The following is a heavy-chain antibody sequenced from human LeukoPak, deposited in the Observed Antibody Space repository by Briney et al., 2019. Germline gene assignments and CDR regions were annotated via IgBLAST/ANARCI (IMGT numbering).Heavy chain of an antibody. J-gene: IGHJ6*03. CDR3: ARVRNWDGSGNYYASGGYYYYMDV. CDR2: IYYSGSP. CDR1: GRPFRTYY. V-gene: IGHV4-59*07. Sequence: SDTLSLICSVSGRPFRTYYWSWTRQPPGKALERIRYIYYSGSPNFNPSLKSRVTISVGTSKNQFSLRLSSVTAADTAVYYCARVRNWDGSGNYYASGGYYYYMDVWGKGTTVTVSS. D-gene: IGHD3-10*01.